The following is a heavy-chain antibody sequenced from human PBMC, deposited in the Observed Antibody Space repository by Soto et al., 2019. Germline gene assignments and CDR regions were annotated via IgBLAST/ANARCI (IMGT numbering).Heavy chain of an antibody. CDR1: GDSIGSHY. CDR2: VFHSGST. V-gene: IGHV4-59*11. J-gene: IGHJ4*02. D-gene: IGHD6-19*01. Sequence: QVQLRESVPGLVKPSETLSLTCTVSGDSIGSHYWNWIRQPPGKGLEWVGYVFHSGSTMYNPSLKSRVTMSVDTSKNQLSLNVSAATAADTAMYFCARSRAWLAVSAFDYWGQGRLVTVSS. CDR3: ARSRAWLAVSAFDY.